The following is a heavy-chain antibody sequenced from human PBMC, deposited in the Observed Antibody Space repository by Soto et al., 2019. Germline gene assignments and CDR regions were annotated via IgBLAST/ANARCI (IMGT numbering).Heavy chain of an antibody. J-gene: IGHJ6*03. D-gene: IGHD2-2*01. CDR3: AREDIVVVPAADYYYMHV. CDR1: GGTFSSYT. Sequence: QVQLVQSGAEVKKPGSSVKVSCKASGGTFSSYTISWVRQAPGQGLEWMGRIIPILGIANYAQKFQGRVTITADKSTSTAYMELSSLRSEDTAVYYCAREDIVVVPAADYYYMHVWGKGTTVTFSS. CDR2: IIPILGIA. V-gene: IGHV1-69*08.